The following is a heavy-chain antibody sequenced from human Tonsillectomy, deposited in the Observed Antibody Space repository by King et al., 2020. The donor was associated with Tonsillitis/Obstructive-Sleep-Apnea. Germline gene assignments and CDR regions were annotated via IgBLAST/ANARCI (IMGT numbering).Heavy chain of an antibody. Sequence: VQLVESGGGVVQPGRSLRLSCAASGFTFSSYVMHWIRQAPGKGLEWVATILYDGSNKYYADSVKGRFAISRDNSKKMLFLQMSSLRSKDTAVYYCARETDIVVRHYYMHVWGKGPTVTVSS. CDR2: ILYDGSNK. D-gene: IGHD2-21*01. J-gene: IGHJ6*03. CDR1: GFTFSSYV. CDR3: ARETDIVVRHYYMHV. V-gene: IGHV3-30*09.